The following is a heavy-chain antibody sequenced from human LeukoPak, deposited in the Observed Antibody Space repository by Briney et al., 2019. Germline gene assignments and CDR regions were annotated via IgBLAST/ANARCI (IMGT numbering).Heavy chain of an antibody. V-gene: IGHV3-23*01. CDR3: AKAWYSSGWYQRYYFDY. CDR1: GFTFSSYA. D-gene: IGHD6-19*01. Sequence: GGSLRLSCAASGFTFSSYAMSWVRRAPGKGLEWVSAISGSGGSTYYADSVKGRFTISRDNSKNTLYLQMNSLRAEDTAVYYCAKAWYSSGWYQRYYFDYWGQGTLVTVSS. J-gene: IGHJ4*02. CDR2: ISGSGGST.